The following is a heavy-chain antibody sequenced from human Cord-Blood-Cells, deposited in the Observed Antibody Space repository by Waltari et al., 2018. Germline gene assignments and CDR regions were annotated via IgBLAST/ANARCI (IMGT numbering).Heavy chain of an antibody. CDR1: GYTFTGYY. CDR2: INPNSGGT. CDR3: ARDKGIRYSGSYYAFDI. V-gene: IGHV1-2*02. D-gene: IGHD1-26*01. Sequence: QVQLVQSGAEVKKSGASVKVSCKDSGYTFTGYYMHWVRQAPGQGLEWMGWINPNSGGTNYAQKFQGRVTMTRDTSISTAYMELSRLRSDDTAVYYCARDKGIRYSGSYYAFDIWGQGTMVTVSS. J-gene: IGHJ3*02.